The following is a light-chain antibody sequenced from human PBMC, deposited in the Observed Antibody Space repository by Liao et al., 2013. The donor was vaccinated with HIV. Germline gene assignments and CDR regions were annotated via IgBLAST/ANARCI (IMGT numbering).Light chain of an antibody. CDR2: QDN. Sequence: SYELTQPPSVSVAPGKTAGISCGGNNVGSTSVHWYQQKPGQSPVLVIYQDNKRPSGIPERFSGSSSGTTVTLTISGAQVEDEAVYYCYSATDNNPVFGGGTKLTVL. CDR3: YSATDNNPV. J-gene: IGLJ2*01. CDR1: NVGSTS. V-gene: IGLV3-21*01.